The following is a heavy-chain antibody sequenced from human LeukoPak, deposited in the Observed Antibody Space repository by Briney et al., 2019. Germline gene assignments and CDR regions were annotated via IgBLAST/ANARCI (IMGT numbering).Heavy chain of an antibody. D-gene: IGHD5-24*01. CDR3: ARWRKDGYNLDY. V-gene: IGHV1-2*02. J-gene: IGHJ4*02. Sequence: ASVKVSCKASGYTFTDYYMHWVRQAPGQGLEWMGWINPNSGGTNYAQKFQGRVTMTRDTSISAVYMELTSLRSDDTAVYYCARWRKDGYNLDYWGQGTLVTVSS. CDR1: GYTFTDYY. CDR2: INPNSGGT.